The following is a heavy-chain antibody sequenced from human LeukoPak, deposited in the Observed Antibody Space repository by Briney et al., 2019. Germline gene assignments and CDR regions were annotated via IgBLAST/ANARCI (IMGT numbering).Heavy chain of an antibody. D-gene: IGHD2-15*01. CDR1: GFTFSSYS. V-gene: IGHV3-48*01. J-gene: IGHJ3*02. CDR3: AREADVVVAATIDRAFDI. CDR2: ISSSSSTI. Sequence: GGSLRLSCAASGFTFSSYSMNWVRQAPGKGLEWVSYISSSSSTIYYADSVKGRFTISRDNAKNSLYLQMNSLRAEDTAVYYCAREADVVVAATIDRAFDIWGQGTMVTVSS.